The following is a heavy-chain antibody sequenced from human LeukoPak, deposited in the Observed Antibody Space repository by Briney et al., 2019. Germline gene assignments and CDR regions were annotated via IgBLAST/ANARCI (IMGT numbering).Heavy chain of an antibody. V-gene: IGHV4-59*08. Sequence: SETLSLTCTVSGGSISSYYWSWIRQPPGKGLEWIGYIYYSGSTNCNPSLKSRVTISVDTSKNQFSLKLSSVTAADTAVYYCARRPYEGRFDPWGQGTLVTVSS. J-gene: IGHJ5*02. D-gene: IGHD3-22*01. CDR1: GGSISSYY. CDR2: IYYSGST. CDR3: ARRPYEGRFDP.